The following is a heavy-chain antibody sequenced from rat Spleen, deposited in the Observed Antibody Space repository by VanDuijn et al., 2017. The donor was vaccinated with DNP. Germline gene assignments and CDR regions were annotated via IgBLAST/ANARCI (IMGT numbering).Heavy chain of an antibody. Sequence: EVQLVESGGGLVQPGRSMKLSCAASGFTFSNYGMAWVRQAPKKGLEWVAYISYDGGTTYYRDSVKGRFTISRDNAKSTLYLQMDSLRSEDTATYYCTTWSYSSYFYRDYWGQGVMVTVSS. CDR3: TTWSYSSYFYRDY. CDR1: GFTFSNYG. J-gene: IGHJ2*01. CDR2: ISYDGGTT. V-gene: IGHV5-20*01. D-gene: IGHD1-2*01.